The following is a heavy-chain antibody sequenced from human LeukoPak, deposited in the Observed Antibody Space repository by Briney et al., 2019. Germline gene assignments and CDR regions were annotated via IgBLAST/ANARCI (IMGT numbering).Heavy chain of an antibody. CDR1: GFTFSNFG. Sequence: PGGSLRLSCAASGFTFSNFGMHWVRQAPGQGLEWVAVISYDGSNKDYADSVKGRFTISRDNSKNTLYLQMNSLRAEDTAVYYCAKASVYVYYGMDVWGQGTTVTVSS. CDR2: ISYDGSNK. CDR3: AKASVYVYYGMDV. D-gene: IGHD3-16*02. V-gene: IGHV3-30*18. J-gene: IGHJ6*02.